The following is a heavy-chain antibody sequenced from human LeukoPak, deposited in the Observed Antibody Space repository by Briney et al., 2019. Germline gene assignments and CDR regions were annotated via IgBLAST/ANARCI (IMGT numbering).Heavy chain of an antibody. J-gene: IGHJ4*02. Sequence: GGSLRLSCAASGFTFSSYAMHWVRQAPGKGLDWVAVISYDGSNKYYADSVKGRFTISRDNSKNTLYLQMISLRAEDTAVYYCAREDSSGRSYFDYWGQGTLVTVSS. D-gene: IGHD3-22*01. V-gene: IGHV3-30*04. CDR1: GFTFSSYA. CDR2: ISYDGSNK. CDR3: AREDSSGRSYFDY.